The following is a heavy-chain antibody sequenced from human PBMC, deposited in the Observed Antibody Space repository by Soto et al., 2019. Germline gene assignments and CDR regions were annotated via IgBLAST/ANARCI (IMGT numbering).Heavy chain of an antibody. V-gene: IGHV1-46*01. D-gene: IGHD3-22*01. CDR3: ARVRSRLEQGYYDSSGYP. CDR1: GDTFTSYY. J-gene: IGHJ5*02. CDR2: INPSGGST. Sequence: ASVKVSCKASGDTFTSYYMHWVRQAPGQGLEWMGIINPSGGSTSYAQKFQGRVTMTRDTSTSTVYMELSSLRSEDTAVYYCARVRSRLEQGYYDSSGYPWGQGTLVTVSS.